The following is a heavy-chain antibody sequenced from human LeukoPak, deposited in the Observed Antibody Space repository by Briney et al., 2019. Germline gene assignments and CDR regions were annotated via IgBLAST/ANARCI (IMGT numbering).Heavy chain of an antibody. Sequence: GGSLRLSCAASGFTFSSYAMSWVRQAPGKGLEWVSGISASGGITYDADSVKGRFTISRDNSKSTLYLQMNTLRAEDTAVYYCAKDKGIGVTGILDYWGQGTLVTVP. J-gene: IGHJ4*02. CDR2: ISASGGIT. CDR3: AKDKGIGVTGILDY. CDR1: GFTFSSYA. V-gene: IGHV3-23*01. D-gene: IGHD1-1*01.